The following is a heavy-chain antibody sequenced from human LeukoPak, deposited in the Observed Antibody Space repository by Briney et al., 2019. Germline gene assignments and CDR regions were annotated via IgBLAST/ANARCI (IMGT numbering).Heavy chain of an antibody. CDR3: ASPSPGFDP. V-gene: IGHV4-38-2*01. CDR2: IYYSGST. J-gene: IGHJ5*02. Sequence: PGGSLRLSCAASGFTFSSYAMSWVRQPPGKGLEWIGSIYYSGSTSYNASLKSRVTISVDTSKNQFSLRLSSVTAADTAVYYCASPSPGFDPWGQGTLVTVSS. CDR1: GFTFSSYA.